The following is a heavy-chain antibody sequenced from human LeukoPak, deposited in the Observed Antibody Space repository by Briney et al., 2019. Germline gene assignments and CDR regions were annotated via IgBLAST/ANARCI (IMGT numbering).Heavy chain of an antibody. D-gene: IGHD3-16*02. V-gene: IGHV1-18*01. J-gene: IGHJ4*02. CDR1: GYTFTSYG. Sequence: ASVKVSCKASGYTFTSYGISWVRQAPGQGLEWMGWISAYNGNTNYAQKLQSRVTMTTDTSTSTAYMELRSLRSDDTAVYYCARSLDDYVWGSYRSLYYWGQGTLVTVSS. CDR2: ISAYNGNT. CDR3: ARSLDDYVWGSYRSLYY.